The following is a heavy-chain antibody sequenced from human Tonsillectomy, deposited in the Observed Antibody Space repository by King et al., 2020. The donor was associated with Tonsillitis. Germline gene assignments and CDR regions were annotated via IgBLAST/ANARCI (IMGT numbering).Heavy chain of an antibody. J-gene: IGHJ4*02. CDR2: IHPGDSDT. V-gene: IGHV5-51*01. Sequence: QLVQSGAEVKKPGESLKISCQGSGYIFTSYWIGWVRQMPGKGLEWMGIIHPGDSDTRDSPSFQGQVAISADRSIGTAYLQWSSLKASDTAIYYCARQGDHYFGSGSFTDWGQGTLVTVSS. CDR3: ARQGDHYFGSGSFTD. CDR1: GYIFTSYW. D-gene: IGHD3-10*01.